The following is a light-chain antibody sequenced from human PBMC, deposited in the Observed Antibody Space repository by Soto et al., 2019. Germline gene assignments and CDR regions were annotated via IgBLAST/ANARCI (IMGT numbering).Light chain of an antibody. V-gene: IGLV4-69*01. CDR3: QTWGTGIR. J-gene: IGLJ2*01. CDR2: VNSDGSH. CDR1: SGHSNYA. Sequence: QPVLTQSPSASASLGASVTLTCTLNSGHSNYAIAWHQQQPEKGPRYLMRVNSDGSHSKGDGIPDRFSGSSSGAERYLTISSLQSEDEADYYCQTWGTGIRIGGGTKLTVL.